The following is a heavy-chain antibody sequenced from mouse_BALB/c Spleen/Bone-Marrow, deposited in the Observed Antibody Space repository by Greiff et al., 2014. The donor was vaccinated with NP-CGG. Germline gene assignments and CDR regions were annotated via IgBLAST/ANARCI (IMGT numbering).Heavy chain of an antibody. CDR3: ARDDYDDY. J-gene: IGHJ2*01. V-gene: IGHV1-7*01. Sequence: QVQLKESGAELAKPGASVKMSCKASGYTFTNYWMHWVKQRPGQGLEWIGYINPSTGYTEYNQKFKDKATLTADKSSSTAYMQLSSLTSEDSAVYYCARDDYDDYLGQGTTLTVSS. D-gene: IGHD2-4*01. CDR1: GYTFTNYW. CDR2: INPSTGYT.